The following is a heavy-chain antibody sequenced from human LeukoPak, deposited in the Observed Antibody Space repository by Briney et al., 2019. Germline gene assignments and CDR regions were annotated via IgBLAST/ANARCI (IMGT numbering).Heavy chain of an antibody. D-gene: IGHD1-26*01. CDR1: GFTFSSYW. V-gene: IGHV3-74*01. CDR2: INGDGRNI. Sequence: GGSLRLSCVASGFTFSSYWMHWVRQDPRKGLVWVSRINGDGRNINYADSVRGRFTISRDNAKNTLFLQMNTLRVEDTAVYYCARDAGAALEGDYWGQGTLVTVSS. CDR3: ARDAGAALEGDY. J-gene: IGHJ4*02.